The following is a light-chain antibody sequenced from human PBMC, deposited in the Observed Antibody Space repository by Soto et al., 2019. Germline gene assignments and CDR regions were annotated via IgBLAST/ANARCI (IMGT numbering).Light chain of an antibody. CDR2: RNS. CDR3: QSYDSSLSGYV. CDR1: SSNIGAGYD. J-gene: IGLJ1*01. V-gene: IGLV1-40*01. Sequence: QSVLTQPLSVSGAPGQRVAISCSGSSSNIGAGYDVHWYQLLPGTAPKLLIYRNSNRPSGVPDRFSGSKSGTSASLAITGLQAEDEADYYCQSYDSSLSGYVFGSGTKLTVL.